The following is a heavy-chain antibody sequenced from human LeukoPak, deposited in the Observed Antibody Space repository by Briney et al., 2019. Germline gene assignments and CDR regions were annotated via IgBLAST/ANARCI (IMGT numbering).Heavy chain of an antibody. Sequence: XAXXGFTFDDYAMHWVRQAPGKGLEWVSGVSWNSGSIDYADSVKGRFTISRDNAKNSLYLQMNSLRAEDTAFYYCAXXXXXXXYXXXXVWGKGXTXTISS. V-gene: IGHV3-9*01. CDR2: VSWNSGSI. CDR3: AXXXXXXXYXXXXV. J-gene: IGHJ6*03. CDR1: GFTFDDYA.